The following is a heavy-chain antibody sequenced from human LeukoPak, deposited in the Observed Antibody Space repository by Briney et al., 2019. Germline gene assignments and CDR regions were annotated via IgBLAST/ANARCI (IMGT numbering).Heavy chain of an antibody. V-gene: IGHV4-59*01. CDR3: ARTGPRQLIDY. CDR2: IYYSGST. J-gene: IGHJ4*02. D-gene: IGHD6-19*01. CDR1: GGSISSYY. Sequence: PSETLSLTCTVSGGSISSYYWSWIRQPPGKGLEWIGYIYYSGSTNYNPSLKSRVTISVDTSKNQFSLKLSSVTAADTAVYYCARTGPRQLIDYWGQGTLVTVSS.